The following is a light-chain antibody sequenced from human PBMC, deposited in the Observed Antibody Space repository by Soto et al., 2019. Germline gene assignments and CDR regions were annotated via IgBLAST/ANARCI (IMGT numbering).Light chain of an antibody. V-gene: IGKV3-20*01. CDR2: GAS. Sequence: EIVLTQSPGTLSLSPGERATLSCRASQSVSSSYLAWYQQTPGQAPRLLIYGASSRATGIPDRFSGSGSGTDFTLTTSRLEPEDFAVYYCQQYGSSRWTFGQGTKLEIK. CDR1: QSVSSSY. J-gene: IGKJ2*02. CDR3: QQYGSSRWT.